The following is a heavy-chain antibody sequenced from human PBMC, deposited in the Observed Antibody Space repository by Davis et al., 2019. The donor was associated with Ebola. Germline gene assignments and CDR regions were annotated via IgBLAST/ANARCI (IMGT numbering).Heavy chain of an antibody. CDR3: ARQCGITLGLDY. D-gene: IGHD3-10*01. Sequence: ASVTVSCKASGYTFPASGITWVRQAPGQGLEWMGWMSGFNNNRHYAEQFQGRVTMTPDTSTSTACMELRSLRSDDTAVYYCARQCGITLGLDYWGQGTMVTVSS. J-gene: IGHJ4*02. V-gene: IGHV1-18*01. CDR1: GYTFPASG. CDR2: MSGFNNNR.